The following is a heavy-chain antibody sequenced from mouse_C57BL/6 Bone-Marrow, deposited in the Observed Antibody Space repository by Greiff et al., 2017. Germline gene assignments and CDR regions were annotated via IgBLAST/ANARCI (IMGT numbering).Heavy chain of an antibody. J-gene: IGHJ4*01. CDR3: TGGVVANYYAMDY. V-gene: IGHV6-3*01. D-gene: IGHD1-1*01. CDR2: IRLKSDNYAT. CDR1: GFTFSNYW. Sequence: EVKLQESGGGLVQPGGSMKLSCVASGFTFSNYWMNWVRQSPETGLEWVAQIRLKSDNYATHYAESVKGRFTISRDDSKSSVYLQMNNLRAEDTGIYYCTGGVVANYYAMDYWGQGTSVTVSS.